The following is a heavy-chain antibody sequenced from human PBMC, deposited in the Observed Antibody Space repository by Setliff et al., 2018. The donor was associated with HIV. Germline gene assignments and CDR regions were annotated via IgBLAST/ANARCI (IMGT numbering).Heavy chain of an antibody. J-gene: IGHJ5*02. CDR1: GYSFINYG. CDR2: ISPYTGNT. D-gene: IGHD1-26*01. V-gene: IGHV1-18*01. CDR3: ARARLQGIVTAVGPRDNCLDP. Sequence: ALVKVSCKASGYSFINYGISWVRQAPGQGPEWMGWISPYTGNTDYAPRLLGRVTMTTDTSTSTAYLELRSLTSDDTAVYYCARARLQGIVTAVGPRDNCLDPWGQGTLVTVSS.